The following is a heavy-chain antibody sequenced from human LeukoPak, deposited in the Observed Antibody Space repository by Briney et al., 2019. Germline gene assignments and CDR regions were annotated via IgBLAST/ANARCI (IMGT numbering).Heavy chain of an antibody. CDR2: VYYSGST. CDR3: ARGAGWYNY. J-gene: IGHJ4*02. CDR1: GGSISSFY. D-gene: IGHD6-19*01. V-gene: IGHV4-59*01. Sequence: SGTLSLTCTVSGGSISSFYWSWIRQPPGKGLEWIGYVYYSGSTNYNPSLKSRVTISVDTSKNQFSLKMNSMTAADTAVYYCARGAGWYNYWGQGTLVTVSS.